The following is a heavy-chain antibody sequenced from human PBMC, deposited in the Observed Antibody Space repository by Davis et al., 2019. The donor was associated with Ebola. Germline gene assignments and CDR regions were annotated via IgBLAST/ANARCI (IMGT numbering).Heavy chain of an antibody. Sequence: SVKVSCKASGGTFSSFAVGWVRQAPGQGLEWVGGIIPIFRSPNYAQKFLDRVTITADESTRTVYMEMRSLRPDDSAVYFCARGRTGFYFDSSDSPTWFDPWGQGTPVIVSS. CDR3: ARGRTGFYFDSSDSPTWFDP. CDR2: IIPIFRSP. CDR1: GGTFSSFA. V-gene: IGHV1-69*13. D-gene: IGHD6-19*01. J-gene: IGHJ5*02.